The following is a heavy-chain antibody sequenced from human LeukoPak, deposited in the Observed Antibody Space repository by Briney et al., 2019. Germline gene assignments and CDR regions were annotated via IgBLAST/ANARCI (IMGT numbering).Heavy chain of an antibody. CDR1: GFTFSDYY. Sequence: GGSLRLSCAASGFTFSDYYMSWIRQAPGKGLLWLSRINSDGSSTGYADSVKGRFTISRDNARNTLVLQMHSLRAEDTALYYCVKGSGSQGTFDSWGQGTLVTVSS. CDR2: INSDGSST. D-gene: IGHD1-26*01. CDR3: VKGSGSQGTFDS. J-gene: IGHJ4*02. V-gene: IGHV3-74*01.